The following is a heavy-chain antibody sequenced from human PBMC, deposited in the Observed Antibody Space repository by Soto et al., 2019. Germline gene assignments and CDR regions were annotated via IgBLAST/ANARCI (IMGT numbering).Heavy chain of an antibody. Sequence: GGSLRLSCAASGFTFSSYSMNWVRQAPGKGLEWVSYISSSSSTIYYADSVKGRFTISRDNAKNSLYLQMNSLRAEDTAVYYCARVLSLGYCSGGSCYDHWYFDLWGRGTLVTVSS. CDR2: ISSSSSTI. D-gene: IGHD2-15*01. V-gene: IGHV3-48*01. CDR1: GFTFSSYS. CDR3: ARVLSLGYCSGGSCYDHWYFDL. J-gene: IGHJ2*01.